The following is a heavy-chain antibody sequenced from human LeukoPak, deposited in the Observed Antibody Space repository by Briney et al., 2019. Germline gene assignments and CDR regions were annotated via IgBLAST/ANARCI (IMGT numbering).Heavy chain of an antibody. J-gene: IGHJ4*02. Sequence: GSLRLSCAASGFTFSSYAMSWVRQAPGKGLEWVSAISGSGGSTYYADSVKGRFTISRDNSKNTLYLQMNSLRAEDTAVYYCAKANHYYGSGSYYLDYWGQGTLVTVSS. D-gene: IGHD3-10*01. CDR1: GFTFSSYA. V-gene: IGHV3-23*01. CDR2: ISGSGGST. CDR3: AKANHYYGSGSYYLDY.